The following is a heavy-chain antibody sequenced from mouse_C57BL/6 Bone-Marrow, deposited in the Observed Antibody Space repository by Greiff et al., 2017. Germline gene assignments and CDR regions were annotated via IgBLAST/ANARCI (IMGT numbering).Heavy chain of an antibody. J-gene: IGHJ2*01. CDR3: ASSSTTVVDYFDY. CDR2: IHPSDSDT. D-gene: IGHD1-1*01. CDR1: GYTFTSYW. Sequence: QVQLQQPGAELVKPGASVKVSCKASGYTFTSYWLHWVKQRPGQGLEWIGRIHPSDSDTNYNQKFKGKATLTVDKSSSTAYMQLSSLTSEDSAVYYCASSSTTVVDYFDYWGQGTTLTVSS. V-gene: IGHV1-74*01.